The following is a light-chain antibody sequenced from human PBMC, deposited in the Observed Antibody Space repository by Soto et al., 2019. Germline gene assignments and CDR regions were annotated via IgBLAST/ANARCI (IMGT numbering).Light chain of an antibody. CDR2: KTS. CDR3: QQYKTYFRT. V-gene: IGKV1-5*03. CDR1: QTISPW. Sequence: DIQMTQSPSTLSASVGDRVTITCRASQTISPWLAWYQQKPGKAPRVLIYKTSNLVNGVPPRFSGSGSGTEFSLTISIPQPDDFATYYCQQYKTYFRTFGQGTKVEI. J-gene: IGKJ1*01.